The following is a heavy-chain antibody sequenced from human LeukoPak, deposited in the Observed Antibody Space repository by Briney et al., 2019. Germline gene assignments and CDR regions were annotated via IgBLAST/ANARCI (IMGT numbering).Heavy chain of an antibody. CDR3: ARARAAGIPRTYYFDY. CDR1: GFTFSSYW. CDR2: IKQDGSEK. Sequence: PGGSLRLSCAASGFTFSSYWMSWVRQAPGKGLEWVANIKQDGSEKYYVDSVKGRFTISRDNAKNSLYLQMNSLRAEDTAVYYCARARAAGIPRTYYFDYWGQGTLVTVSS. V-gene: IGHV3-7*01. J-gene: IGHJ4*02. D-gene: IGHD1-1*01.